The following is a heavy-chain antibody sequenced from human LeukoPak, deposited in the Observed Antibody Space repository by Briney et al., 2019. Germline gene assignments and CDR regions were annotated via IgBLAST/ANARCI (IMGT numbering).Heavy chain of an antibody. D-gene: IGHD6-13*01. CDR1: GGSINSGGYY. CDR3: ARTSAAGTGDY. Sequence: SETLSLTCTVSGGSINSGGYYWSWIRQHPGKGLEWIGYISYSGSTDYNPSLKSRVTISVDTSKSQFSLKLSSVTAADTAVYYCARTSAAGTGDYWGQGTLVTVSS. CDR2: ISYSGST. J-gene: IGHJ4*02. V-gene: IGHV4-31*03.